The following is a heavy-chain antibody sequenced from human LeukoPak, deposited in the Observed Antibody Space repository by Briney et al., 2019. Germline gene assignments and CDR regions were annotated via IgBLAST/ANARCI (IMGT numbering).Heavy chain of an antibody. V-gene: IGHV4-61*08. D-gene: IGHD2-2*02. CDR3: ARDRGLGCSSTSCYRIWALDY. J-gene: IGHJ4*02. CDR2: IYYSGST. CDR1: GGSISSGGYY. Sequence: SETLSLTCTVSGGSISSGGYYWSWIRQPPGKGLEWIGYIYYSGSTNYNPSLKSRVTISVDTSKNQFSLKLSSVTAADTAVYYCARDRGLGCSSTSCYRIWALDYWGQGTLVTVSS.